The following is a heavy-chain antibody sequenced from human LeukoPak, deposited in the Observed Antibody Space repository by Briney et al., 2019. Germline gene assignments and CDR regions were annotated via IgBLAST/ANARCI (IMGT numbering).Heavy chain of an antibody. V-gene: IGHV3-23*01. CDR3: ARGPKPDYYMDV. Sequence: GSLRLSCAASGFTFSSYGMSWVRQAPGKGLEWVSAISGSGGSTYYADSVKGRFTISRDNSKNTLYLQMNSLRAEDTALYYCARGPKPDYYMDVWGKGTTVTVSS. CDR1: GFTFSSYG. J-gene: IGHJ6*03. CDR2: ISGSGGST.